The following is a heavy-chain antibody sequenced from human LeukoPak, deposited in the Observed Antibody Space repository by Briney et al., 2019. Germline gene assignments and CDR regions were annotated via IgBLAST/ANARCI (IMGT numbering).Heavy chain of an antibody. CDR3: ARGGGYSYGSFDY. Sequence: GGSLRLSCAASGIIFSNYWMRWVRQAPGKGLVWVSRINRDGSSTSYADSVKGRFTISRDNAKNTLYLQMNSLRAEDTAVYYCARGGGYSYGSFDYWGQGTLVTVSS. CDR1: GIIFSNYW. V-gene: IGHV3-74*01. J-gene: IGHJ4*02. D-gene: IGHD5-18*01. CDR2: INRDGSST.